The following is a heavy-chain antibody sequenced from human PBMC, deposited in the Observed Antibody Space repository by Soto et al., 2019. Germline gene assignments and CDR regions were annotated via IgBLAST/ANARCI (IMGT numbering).Heavy chain of an antibody. J-gene: IGHJ4*02. V-gene: IGHV3-30*18. CDR3: AKMWGYCSSTSCNDY. Sequence: PGGSLRLSCAASGLTFRSYWMHWVRQAPGKGLEWVAVISYDGSNKYYADSVKGRFTISRDNSKNTLYLQMNSLRAEDTAVYYCAKMWGYCSSTSCNDYWGQGTLVTVSS. D-gene: IGHD2-2*01. CDR2: ISYDGSNK. CDR1: GLTFRSYW.